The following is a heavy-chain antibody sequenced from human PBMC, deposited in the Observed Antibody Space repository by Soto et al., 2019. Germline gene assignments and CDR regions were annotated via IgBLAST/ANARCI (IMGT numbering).Heavy chain of an antibody. D-gene: IGHD3-3*01. CDR2: INPNSGGT. CDR1: GYTFTGYY. J-gene: IGHJ6*02. V-gene: IGHV1-2*04. Sequence: ASVKVSGKASGYTFTGYYMHWVRQAPGQGLEWMGWINPNSGGTNYAQKFQGWVTTTRETSISTAYMELSRLRSDDTAVYYCARHGATIFGVVINYYYGMDVWGQGTTVTVSS. CDR3: ARHGATIFGVVINYYYGMDV.